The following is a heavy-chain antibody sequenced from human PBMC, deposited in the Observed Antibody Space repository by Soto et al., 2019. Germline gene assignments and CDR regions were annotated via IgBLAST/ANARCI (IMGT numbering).Heavy chain of an antibody. V-gene: IGHV4-59*05. J-gene: IGHJ4*01. Sequence: LSLTCSVSGVSITSYYWTWIRHSPGKGLEWIGSIYYSGSTYYNPSLKSRVTISVDTSKNQFSLKLSSVTAADTAVYYCARTDNVGYYTYF. D-gene: IGHD3-3*01. CDR2: IYYSGST. CDR3: ARTDNVGYYTYF. CDR1: GVSITSYY.